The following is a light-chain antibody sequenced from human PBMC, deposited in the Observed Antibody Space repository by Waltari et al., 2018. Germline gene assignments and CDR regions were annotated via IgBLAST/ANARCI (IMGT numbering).Light chain of an antibody. J-gene: IGKJ3*01. CDR2: NTS. V-gene: IGKV3-20*01. Sequence: EIVLTQSPGTLSLSPGERATLSCRASQTVATSYLAWYQHKPGQAPRLLIYNTSYRATGIPDRFIGSGSGTDFTLTISRLEPEDFAVYYCQQYGSTPLFTFGPGTKGDIK. CDR1: QTVATSY. CDR3: QQYGSTPLFT.